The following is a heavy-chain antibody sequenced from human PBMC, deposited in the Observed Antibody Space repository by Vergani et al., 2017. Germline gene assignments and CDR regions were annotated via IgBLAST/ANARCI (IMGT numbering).Heavy chain of an antibody. Sequence: QEQLVQSGAEVRKPGASVKVSCKASGYNFTSFDINWVRLATGQGLEWMGWMNPKSGNTAYAAKFQGRITMTRDSSTDTAYMEMKSLRSDDTAIYFCAGGFLDSKYRHNWFGPWGRGTVVTVSS. V-gene: IGHV1-8*01. D-gene: IGHD3/OR15-3a*01. CDR2: MNPKSGNT. CDR3: AGGFLDSKYRHNWFGP. J-gene: IGHJ5*02. CDR1: GYNFTSFD.